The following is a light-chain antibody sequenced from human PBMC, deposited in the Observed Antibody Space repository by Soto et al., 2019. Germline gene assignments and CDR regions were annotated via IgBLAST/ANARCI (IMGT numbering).Light chain of an antibody. V-gene: IGKV3-15*01. Sequence: EVLMTQSPATLSVSPGEKVTLSCRASQTVSRKLAWYQQKPGQAPRLLIYGASTRAPGVPAKFSGSGSGTEFSLTITSLQSDDFAVYYCQQYNNWPPTTFGQGTKLEIK. CDR1: QTVSRK. J-gene: IGKJ2*01. CDR3: QQYNNWPPTT. CDR2: GAS.